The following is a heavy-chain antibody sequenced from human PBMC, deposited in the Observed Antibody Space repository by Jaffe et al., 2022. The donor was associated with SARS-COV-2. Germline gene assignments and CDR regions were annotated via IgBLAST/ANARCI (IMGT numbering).Heavy chain of an antibody. CDR1: GFTFSDYY. Sequence: QVQLVESGGGLVKPGGSLRLSCAASGFTFSDYYMSWIRQAPGKGLEWVSYISSSGSTIYYADSVKGRFTISRDNAKNSLYLQMNSLRAEDTAVYYCARDLKFFGGVIVIMDLGAFDIWGQGTMVTVSS. CDR3: ARDLKFFGGVIVIMDLGAFDI. D-gene: IGHD3-16*02. V-gene: IGHV3-11*01. J-gene: IGHJ3*02. CDR2: ISSSGSTI.